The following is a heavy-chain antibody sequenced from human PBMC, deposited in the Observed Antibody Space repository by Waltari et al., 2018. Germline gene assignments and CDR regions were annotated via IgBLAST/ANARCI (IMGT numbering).Heavy chain of an antibody. Sequence: QLQLQESGPGLVKPSETLSLTCTVSGGSISSSSYYWGWIRQPPGRGLEWMGIIYYSGRTSYTPSLKSRVTISVDTSKNQSSRRLSSVTAADTALYYCARVRIAAAINYYYYGMDVWGQGTTVTVSS. CDR1: GGSISSSSYY. CDR2: IYYSGRT. CDR3: ARVRIAAAINYYYYGMDV. J-gene: IGHJ6*02. V-gene: IGHV4-39*07. D-gene: IGHD6-13*01.